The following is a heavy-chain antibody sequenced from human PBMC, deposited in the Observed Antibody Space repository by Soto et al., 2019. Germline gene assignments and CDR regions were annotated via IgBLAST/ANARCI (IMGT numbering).Heavy chain of an antibody. D-gene: IGHD3-3*01. J-gene: IGHJ4*02. CDR1: GFTFRGYW. V-gene: IGHV3-7*05. CDR2: IQEDGSET. Sequence: EVQVVESGGGLVQPGGSLRLSCAVSGFTFRGYWMKWVRQAPAKGLEWVATIQEDGSETYYVDPVKGRFTISRDSAKNSVYLQMNSLRVDDTAVYYCASTRGYWGKGTLVTVSA. CDR3: ASTRGY.